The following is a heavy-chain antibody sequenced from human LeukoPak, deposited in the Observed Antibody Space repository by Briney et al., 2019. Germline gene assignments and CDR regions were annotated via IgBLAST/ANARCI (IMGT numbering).Heavy chain of an antibody. D-gene: IGHD3-3*01. Sequence: SETLSLTCTVSGGSISSYYWSWIRQPPGKGLEWIGYIYYSGSTNYNPSLKSRVAISVDTSKNQFSLKLSSVTAADTAVYYCARGTYYDFWSGYRDYYYYMDVWGKGTTVTVSS. CDR2: IYYSGST. CDR1: GGSISSYY. CDR3: ARGTYYDFWSGYRDYYYYMDV. J-gene: IGHJ6*03. V-gene: IGHV4-59*01.